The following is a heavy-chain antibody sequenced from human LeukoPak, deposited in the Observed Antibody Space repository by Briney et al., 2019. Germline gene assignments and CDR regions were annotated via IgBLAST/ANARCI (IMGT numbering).Heavy chain of an antibody. V-gene: IGHV4-39*07. CDR1: GGSISSSSYY. Sequence: PSETLSLTCTVSGGSISSSSYYWGWIRQPPGKGLEWIGSIYYSGSTYYNPSLKSRVTISVDTSKNQFSLKLSSVTAADTAVYYCARVKMSSSWYSEYYYYYMDVWGKGTTVTVSS. J-gene: IGHJ6*03. CDR2: IYYSGST. D-gene: IGHD6-13*01. CDR3: ARVKMSSSWYSEYYYYYMDV.